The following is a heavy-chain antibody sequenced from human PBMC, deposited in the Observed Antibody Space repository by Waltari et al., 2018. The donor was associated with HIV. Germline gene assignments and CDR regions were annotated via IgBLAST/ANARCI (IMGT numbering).Heavy chain of an antibody. CDR3: TTAEYSSSSRY. Sequence: EVQLVESGGGLVQPGGALSLYCAGSGFTFSNAWMSWVRKAPGKGLEWVGRIKSKTDGGTTDYAAPVKGRFTISRDDSKNTLYLQMNSLKTEDTAVYYCTTAEYSSSSRYWGQGTLVTVSS. J-gene: IGHJ4*02. CDR2: IKSKTDGGTT. V-gene: IGHV3-15*01. D-gene: IGHD6-6*01. CDR1: GFTFSNAW.